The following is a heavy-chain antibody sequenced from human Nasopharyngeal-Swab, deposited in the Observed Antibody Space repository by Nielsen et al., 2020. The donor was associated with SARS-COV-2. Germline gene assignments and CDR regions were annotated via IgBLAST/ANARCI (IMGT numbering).Heavy chain of an antibody. CDR2: INTNTGNP. J-gene: IGHJ6*02. CDR3: ATRGKYSWTNYYYYGMDV. V-gene: IGHV7-4-1*02. Sequence: ASVKVSCKSSVYTFTSYAMNWVRQAPGQGLEWMGWINTNTGNPTYAQGFTGRFVFSLDTSVSTAYLQISSLKAEDTAVYYCATRGKYSWTNYYYYGMDVWGQGTTVTVSS. D-gene: IGHD1-26*01. CDR1: VYTFTSYA.